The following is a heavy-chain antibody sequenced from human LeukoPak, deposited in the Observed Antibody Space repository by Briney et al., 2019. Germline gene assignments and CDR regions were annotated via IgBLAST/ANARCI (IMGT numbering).Heavy chain of an antibody. Sequence: PSETLSLTCTVSGGSISSSSYYWGWIRQPPGKGLEWIGSIYYSGSTYYNPSLKSRVTISVDTSKNQFSLKLSSVTAADTAVYYCARGLPPYSSSWRRWGGYYYYYMDVWGKGTTVTVSS. CDR1: GGSISSSSYY. J-gene: IGHJ6*03. CDR2: IYYSGST. CDR3: ARGLPPYSSSWRRWGGYYYYYMDV. V-gene: IGHV4-39*07. D-gene: IGHD6-13*01.